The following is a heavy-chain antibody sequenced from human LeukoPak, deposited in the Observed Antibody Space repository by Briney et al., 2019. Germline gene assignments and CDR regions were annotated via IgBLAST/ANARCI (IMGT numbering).Heavy chain of an antibody. CDR1: RFTFSTYS. D-gene: IGHD3-16*01. J-gene: IGHJ6*04. V-gene: IGHV3-21*01. CDR3: ATSMAQDVDAFHI. CDR2: ISSRSTYI. Sequence: GGSLRLSCAASRFTFSTYSMNWVRQAPGKGLEWVSSISSRSTYIYYADSVKGRFTISRDNAKNSLYLQMNNLRAEDTAMFYCATSMAQDVDAFHIWGKGTTVTVSS.